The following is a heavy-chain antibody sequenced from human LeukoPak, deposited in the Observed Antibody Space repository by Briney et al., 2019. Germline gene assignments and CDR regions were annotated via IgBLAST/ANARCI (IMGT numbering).Heavy chain of an antibody. CDR3: ARFSSGNSISYFDS. CDR1: GGSISSRSYY. J-gene: IGHJ4*02. D-gene: IGHD3-10*01. Sequence: SETLSLTCTVSGGSISSRSYYWGWVRQPGGRGGGWLGSIYYSGSTYYNPSLKSRVTISVDTSKNQFSLKLSSVTAADTAVYSCARFSSGNSISYFDSWGPGTLVTVSS. CDR2: IYYSGST. V-gene: IGHV4-39*07.